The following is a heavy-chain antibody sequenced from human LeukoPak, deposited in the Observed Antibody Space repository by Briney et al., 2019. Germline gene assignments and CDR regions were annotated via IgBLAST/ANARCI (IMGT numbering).Heavy chain of an antibody. CDR2: ISAYNGNT. J-gene: IGHJ4*02. D-gene: IGHD6-13*01. CDR3: ARDMTASYSSSWPTTFDY. Sequence: ASVKVSCXASGYTFTSYGISWVRRAPGQGLEWMGWISAYNGNTNYAQKLQGRVTMTTDTSTSTAYMELRSLRSDDTAVYYCARDMTASYSSSWPTTFDYWGQGTLVTVSS. V-gene: IGHV1-18*01. CDR1: GYTFTSYG.